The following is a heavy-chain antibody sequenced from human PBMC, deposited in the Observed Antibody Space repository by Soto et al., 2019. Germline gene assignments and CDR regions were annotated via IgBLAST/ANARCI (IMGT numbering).Heavy chain of an antibody. CDR2: IYPGDSDT. CDR1: GYSFTSYW. J-gene: IGHJ5*02. CDR3: ARSFGYYYGSGSYSWFDP. V-gene: IGHV5-51*01. Sequence: PGESLKISCKGSGYSFTSYWIGWVRQMPGKGLEWMGIIYPGDSDTRYSPSFQGQVTISAGKSISTAYLQWSSLKASDTAMYYCARSFGYYYGSGSYSWFDPWGQGTLVT. D-gene: IGHD3-10*01.